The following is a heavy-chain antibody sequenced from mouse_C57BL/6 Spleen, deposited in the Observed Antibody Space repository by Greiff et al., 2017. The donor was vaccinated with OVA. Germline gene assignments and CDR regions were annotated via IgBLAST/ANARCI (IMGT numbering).Heavy chain of an antibody. CDR3: TRLRYAMDY. J-gene: IGHJ4*01. CDR1: GFNIKDDY. Sequence: EVKLMESGAELVRPGASVKLSCTASGFNIKDDYMHWVKQRPEQGLEWIGWIDPENGDTEYASKFQGKATITTDTSSNTAYLQLSSLTSDDTAVYYCTRLRYAMDYWGQGTSVTVSS. D-gene: IGHD1-1*01. V-gene: IGHV14-4*01. CDR2: IDPENGDT.